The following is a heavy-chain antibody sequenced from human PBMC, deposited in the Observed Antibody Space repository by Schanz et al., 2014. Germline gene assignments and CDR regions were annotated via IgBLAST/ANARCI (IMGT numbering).Heavy chain of an antibody. CDR1: GFSLDIFA. J-gene: IGHJ3*02. CDR2: FNDGGVNK. Sequence: EVQLLEPGGGLVQPGGSLRLSCATSGFSLDIFAVSWVRQAPGKGLEWVSSFNDGGVNKYYADSVRGRFTISRDNAENTLFLQMNSLRAEDTAVYYCAKGRFGELSAFDIWGQGTMVTVSS. V-gene: IGHV3-23*01. D-gene: IGHD3-10*01. CDR3: AKGRFGELSAFDI.